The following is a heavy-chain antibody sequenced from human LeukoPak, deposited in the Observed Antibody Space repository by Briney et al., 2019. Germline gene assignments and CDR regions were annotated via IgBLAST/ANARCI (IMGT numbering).Heavy chain of an antibody. D-gene: IGHD3-22*01. CDR1: GFTFSSYS. V-gene: IGHV3-48*01. CDR2: ISSSSSTI. Sequence: GGSLRLSCAASGFTFSSYSMNWVRQAPGKGLEWVSYISSSSSTIYYADSVKGRFTISRDNAKNSLYLQMNSLRAEDTAVYYCAKDQAYYYDSSGTSDAFDIWGQGTMVTVSS. J-gene: IGHJ3*02. CDR3: AKDQAYYYDSSGTSDAFDI.